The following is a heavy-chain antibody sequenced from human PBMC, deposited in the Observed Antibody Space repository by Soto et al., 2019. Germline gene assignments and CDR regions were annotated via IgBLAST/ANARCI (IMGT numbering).Heavy chain of an antibody. Sequence: SETLSLTCTVSGGPISSYYWSWIRQPPGKGLEWIGYIYYSGSTNYNPSLKSRVTISVDTSKNQFSLKLSSVTAADTAVYYCARTYYDILTGYSILDYWGQGTLVTVSS. J-gene: IGHJ4*02. D-gene: IGHD3-9*01. CDR3: ARTYYDILTGYSILDY. CDR1: GGPISSYY. V-gene: IGHV4-59*01. CDR2: IYYSGST.